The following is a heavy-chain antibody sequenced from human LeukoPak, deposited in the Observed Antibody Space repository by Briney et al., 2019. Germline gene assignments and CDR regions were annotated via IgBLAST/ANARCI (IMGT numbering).Heavy chain of an antibody. CDR2: IRGSGGSA. CDR3: AKDGYSSGWYDY. CDR1: GFTFSSYA. D-gene: IGHD6-19*01. Sequence: PGGSLRLSCAASGFTFSSYAMSWVRQAPGKGLEWVSTIRGSGGSAYYADSVKGRFTISRDNSKNTLYLQMNSLRAEDTAVYYCAKDGYSSGWYDYWGQGTLVTVSS. J-gene: IGHJ4*02. V-gene: IGHV3-23*01.